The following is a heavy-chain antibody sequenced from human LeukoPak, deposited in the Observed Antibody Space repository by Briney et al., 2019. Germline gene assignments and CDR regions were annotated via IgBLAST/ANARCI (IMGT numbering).Heavy chain of an antibody. V-gene: IGHV3-53*01. D-gene: IGHD3-16*01. J-gene: IGHJ5*02. CDR1: GFTVSSNY. CDR2: IYSGGST. CDR3: ARDLSIGGFDP. Sequence: GRSLRLSCAASGFTVSSNYTSWVRQAPGKGLEWVSVIYSGGSTYYADSVKGRFTISRDNSKNTLYLQMNSLRAEDTAVYYCARDLSIGGFDPWGQGTLVTVPS.